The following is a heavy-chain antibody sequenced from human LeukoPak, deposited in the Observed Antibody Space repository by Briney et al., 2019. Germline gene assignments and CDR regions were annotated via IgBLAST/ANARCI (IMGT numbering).Heavy chain of an antibody. Sequence: PGGSLRLSCAASGFTFSSYGRQWVRQAPGKGLEWVAVIWYDGSNKYYADSVKGRFTISRDNSKKTLYLQMNSLRAEDTAVYYCARGMYSIDYWGQGTLVTVSS. V-gene: IGHV3-33*01. D-gene: IGHD6-13*01. CDR3: ARGMYSIDY. CDR2: IWYDGSNK. CDR1: GFTFSSYG. J-gene: IGHJ4*02.